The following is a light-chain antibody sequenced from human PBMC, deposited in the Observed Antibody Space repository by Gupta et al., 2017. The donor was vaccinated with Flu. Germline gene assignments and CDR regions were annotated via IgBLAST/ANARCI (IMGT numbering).Light chain of an antibody. CDR2: NWN. J-gene: IGLJ3*02. CDR3: AASDDSLYAWL. CDR1: SSNVGSKS. Sequence: SVLPQAPSGPGTPGQKVAISWSGSSSNVGSKSVNCYHQLPATAPNLLIINWNRRPPGVPARSLGSKSCTSAPPAIIGLQSEDEADDYCAASDDSLYAWLFGGGIKLTVL. V-gene: IGLV1-44*01.